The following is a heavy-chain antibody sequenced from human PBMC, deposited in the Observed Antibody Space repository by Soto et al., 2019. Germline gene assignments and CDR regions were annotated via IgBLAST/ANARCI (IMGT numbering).Heavy chain of an antibody. CDR1: GFTFSNYA. V-gene: IGHV3-23*01. CDR3: AKFFVETGSNCGWPWSFHY. D-gene: IGHD6-19*01. Sequence: EVQLLESGGGLVQPGRSLRLSCAASGFTFSNYAMSWVRQAPGQWLDWVSALSGSGGTTYYADSVKGRFTISIDNSKNTLFLQMNSLRAEDAAVYYCAKFFVETGSNCGWPWSFHYWGQGTLVTVSS. CDR2: LSGSGGTT. J-gene: IGHJ4*02.